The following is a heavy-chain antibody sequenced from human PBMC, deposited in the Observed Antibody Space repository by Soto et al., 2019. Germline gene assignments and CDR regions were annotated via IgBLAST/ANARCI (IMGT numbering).Heavy chain of an antibody. V-gene: IGHV1-8*01. J-gene: IGHJ4*02. CDR1: GYTFTSYD. CDR3: ARGYFSVTGGSGSTFDY. D-gene: IGHD3-10*01. CDR2: MNPNSGNT. Sequence: QVQLVQSGAEVKKPGASVKVSCKASGYTFTSYDINWVRQATGQGLEWMGWMNPNSGNTGYAQKFQGRVTMPRNTSISTAYMELRSLRSEDTAVYYCARGYFSVTGGSGSTFDYWGQGTLVTVSS.